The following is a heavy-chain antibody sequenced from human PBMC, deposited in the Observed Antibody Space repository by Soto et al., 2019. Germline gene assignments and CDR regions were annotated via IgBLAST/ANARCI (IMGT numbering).Heavy chain of an antibody. Sequence: QITLKESGPTLVKPTQTLTLTCSFSGSSLSTNGVGVAWIRQPPGKALEWLALIYWDDDRRYNPSLKSRLTITKDTSKTQVVPTMTHMDPVDTATYYCAHRPSTAPGYFDYWGQGTLVTVSS. CDR2: IYWDDDR. D-gene: IGHD2-15*01. CDR3: AHRPSTAPGYFDY. J-gene: IGHJ4*02. V-gene: IGHV2-5*02. CDR1: GSSLSTNGVG.